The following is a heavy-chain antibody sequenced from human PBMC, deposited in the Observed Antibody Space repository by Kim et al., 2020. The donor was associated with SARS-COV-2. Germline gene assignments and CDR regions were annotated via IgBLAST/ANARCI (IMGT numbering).Heavy chain of an antibody. CDR2: ISGSGGST. CDR1: GFTFSSYA. D-gene: IGHD3-3*01. Sequence: GGSLRLSCAASGFTFSSYAMSWVRQAPGKGLEWVSAISGSGGSTYYADSVKGRFTISRDNSKNTLYLQMNSLRAEDTAVYYCATKRGYDFWSDDYYYGMDVWGQGTTVTVS. V-gene: IGHV3-23*01. CDR3: ATKRGYDFWSDDYYYGMDV. J-gene: IGHJ6*02.